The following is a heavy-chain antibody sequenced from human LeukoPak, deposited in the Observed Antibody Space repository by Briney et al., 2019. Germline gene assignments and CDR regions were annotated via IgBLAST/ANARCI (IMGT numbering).Heavy chain of an antibody. CDR3: ARDLAPYSSSWYDAWCAVDI. Sequence: GASVKVSCMASVYTFTGYYMHWVRQAPGQGLEWMGWINPNSGGTNYAQKSQGRVTMTRDTSISTADMELSRLRSDDTAVYYCARDLAPYSSSWYDAWCAVDIWGQGTMVTVSS. D-gene: IGHD6-13*01. V-gene: IGHV1-2*02. CDR1: VYTFTGYY. CDR2: INPNSGGT. J-gene: IGHJ3*02.